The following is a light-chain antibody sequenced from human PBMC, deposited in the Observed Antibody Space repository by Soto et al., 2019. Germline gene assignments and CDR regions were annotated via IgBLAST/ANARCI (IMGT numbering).Light chain of an antibody. V-gene: IGLV2-8*01. CDR1: SSDIGGYDF. J-gene: IGLJ1*01. Sequence: QSVLTQPPSASGSPGQSVTISCTGTSSDIGGYDFVSWYQQHPDEAPKLIIYEVNKRPSGVPDRFSGSRSGNTASLTVSGLQAEDEADYYCSSFAVSHIVFGTGTKVTVL. CDR3: SSFAVSHIV. CDR2: EVN.